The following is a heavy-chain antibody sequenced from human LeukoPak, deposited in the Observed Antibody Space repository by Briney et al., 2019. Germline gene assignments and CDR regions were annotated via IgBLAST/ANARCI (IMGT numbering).Heavy chain of an antibody. Sequence: GGSLRLSCAASGFTFSSYGMHWVRQAPGKGLEWVAVISYDGSNKYYADSVKGRFTISRDNSKNTLYLQMNSLRAEDTAVYYCANFWPSGIAVAGDLAFDIWGQGTMVTVSS. J-gene: IGHJ3*02. V-gene: IGHV3-30*18. D-gene: IGHD6-19*01. CDR2: ISYDGSNK. CDR3: ANFWPSGIAVAGDLAFDI. CDR1: GFTFSSYG.